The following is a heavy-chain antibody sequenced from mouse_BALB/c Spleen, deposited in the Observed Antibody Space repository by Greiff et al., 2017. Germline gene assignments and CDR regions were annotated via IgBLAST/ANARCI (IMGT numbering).Heavy chain of an antibody. V-gene: IGHV2-9*02. D-gene: IGHD1-2*01. CDR3: ARPTAPSY. CDR2: IWAGGST. J-gene: IGHJ3*01. Sequence: QVQLKQSGPGLVAPSQSLSITCTVSGFSLTSYGVYWVRQPPGKGLEWLGVIWAGGSTNYNSALMSRLSISKDNSKSQVFLKMNSLQTDDTAMYYCARPTAPSYWGQGTLVTVSA. CDR1: GFSLTSYG.